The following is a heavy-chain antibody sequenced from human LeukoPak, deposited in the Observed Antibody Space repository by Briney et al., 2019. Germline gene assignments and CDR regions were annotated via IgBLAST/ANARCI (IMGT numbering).Heavy chain of an antibody. J-gene: IGHJ5*02. V-gene: IGHV1-18*01. CDR2: ISAYHGNT. CDR3: ARDTSPGYGDPPAWFDP. D-gene: IGHD4-17*01. CDR1: GYTFTNYG. Sequence: ASVKVSCKAPGYTFTNYGISWVRQAPGQGLEWMGWISAYHGNTNYAQKLQGRVTMTTDTSMSTVYMELRSLRSDDTAVYYCARDTSPGYGDPPAWFDPWGQGTLVTVSS.